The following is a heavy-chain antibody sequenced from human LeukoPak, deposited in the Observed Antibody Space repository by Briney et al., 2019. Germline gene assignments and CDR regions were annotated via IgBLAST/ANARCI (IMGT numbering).Heavy chain of an antibody. CDR3: ARDNGGNSD. D-gene: IGHD2-21*02. Sequence: SETLSLTCTVSGGSIGSYYWSWIRQPPGKGLEWIGYIYYSGSTNYNPSLKSRVTISVDTSKNQFSLKLSSVTAADTAVYYCARDNGGNSDWGQGTLVTVSS. CDR1: GGSIGSYY. J-gene: IGHJ4*02. V-gene: IGHV4-59*01. CDR2: IYYSGST.